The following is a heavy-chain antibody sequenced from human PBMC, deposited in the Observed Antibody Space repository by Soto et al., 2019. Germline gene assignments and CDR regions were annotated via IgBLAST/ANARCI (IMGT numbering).Heavy chain of an antibody. Sequence: PSETLSLTCAVYGGSFSGYYWSWIRQPPGKGLEWIGEINHSGSTNYNPSLKSRVTISVDASKNQFSLKLSSVTAADTAVYYCARGRITMVRGVIINNYYYYYGMGVWRQVHTVT. V-gene: IGHV4-34*01. D-gene: IGHD3-10*01. CDR1: GGSFSGYY. J-gene: IGHJ6*02. CDR3: ARGRITMVRGVIINNYYYYYGMGV. CDR2: INHSGST.